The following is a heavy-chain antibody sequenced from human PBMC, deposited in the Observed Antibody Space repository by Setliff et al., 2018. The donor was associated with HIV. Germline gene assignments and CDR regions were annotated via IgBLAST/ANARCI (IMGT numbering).Heavy chain of an antibody. CDR3: ARDRGSSSDYYYYGMDV. Sequence: SETLSLTCAVYGGSFSDYHWNWIRQPPGKGLEWIGSIYHSGSIYYNPSLKSRVTISVDTSKNQFSLKLRSVTAADTAVYYYARDRGSSSDYYYYGMDVWGQGTTVTVSS. D-gene: IGHD6-6*01. J-gene: IGHJ6*02. CDR1: GGSFSDYH. CDR2: IYHSGSI. V-gene: IGHV4-34*01.